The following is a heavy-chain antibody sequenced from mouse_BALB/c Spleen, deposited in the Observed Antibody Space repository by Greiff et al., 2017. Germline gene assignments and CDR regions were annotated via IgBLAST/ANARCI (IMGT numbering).Heavy chain of an antibody. D-gene: IGHD2-4*01. CDR1: GFSLTSYG. V-gene: IGHV2-9*02. CDR2: IWAGGST. CDR3: AREGLRRFAY. J-gene: IGHJ3*01. Sequence: VKVVESGPGLVAPSQSLSITCTVSGFSLTSYGVHWVRQPQGKGLEWLGVIWAGGSTNYKSALMSRLSISKDNSKSQVFLKMNSLQTDDTAMYYCAREGLRRFAYWGQGTLGTVSA.